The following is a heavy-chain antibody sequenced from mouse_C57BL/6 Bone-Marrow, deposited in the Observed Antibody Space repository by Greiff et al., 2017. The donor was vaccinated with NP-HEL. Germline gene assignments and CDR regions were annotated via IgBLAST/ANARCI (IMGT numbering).Heavy chain of an antibody. Sequence: QVQLQQSGAELAKPGASVKLSCKASGYTFTSYWMHWVKQRPGQGLEWIGYINPSSGYTKYNQKFKDKATLTAAKSSSTAYMQLSSLTYEDSAVYYCARVGAYYYGSYYYAMDYWGQGTSVTVSS. J-gene: IGHJ4*01. CDR1: GYTFTSYW. CDR3: ARVGAYYYGSYYYAMDY. CDR2: INPSSGYT. V-gene: IGHV1-7*01. D-gene: IGHD1-1*01.